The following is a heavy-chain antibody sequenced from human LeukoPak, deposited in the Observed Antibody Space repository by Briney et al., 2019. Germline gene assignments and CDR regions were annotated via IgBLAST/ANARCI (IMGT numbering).Heavy chain of an antibody. CDR3: ARKSGYSSSSIWFDP. Sequence: SETLSLTCTVSGGSISSYYWSWIRQPPGKGLEWIGYIYYSGSTNYNPSLKSRVTISADTSKKQFSLKLRSVTAADTAVYYCARKSGYSSSSIWFDPWGQGTLVTVSS. V-gene: IGHV4-59*01. J-gene: IGHJ5*02. CDR1: GGSISSYY. CDR2: IYYSGST. D-gene: IGHD6-13*01.